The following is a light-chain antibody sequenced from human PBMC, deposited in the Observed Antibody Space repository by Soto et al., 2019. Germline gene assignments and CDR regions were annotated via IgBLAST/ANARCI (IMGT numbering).Light chain of an antibody. CDR2: ENN. Sequence: QSVLTQPPSVSAAPGQKVTISCSGSSSNIGNNNVTWYQQLPGTAPKLHIYENNKRPSGIRERFLGCMCGTSATLGITGLQTGDEADYYCGTWDSSLSAYVFGTGTKVTVL. CDR1: SSNIGNNN. CDR3: GTWDSSLSAYV. J-gene: IGLJ1*01. V-gene: IGLV1-51*02.